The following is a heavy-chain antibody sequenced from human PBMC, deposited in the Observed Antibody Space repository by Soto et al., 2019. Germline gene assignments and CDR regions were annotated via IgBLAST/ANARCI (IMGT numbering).Heavy chain of an antibody. CDR2: ISYDEINK. V-gene: IGHV3-30*18. CDR1: GLTFSSYG. Sequence: GGSLRLSCAASGLTFSSYGMHWVRQAPGKGLEWVAIISYDEINKYYADSVKGRFTISRDNSKNTLYLQMNSLRAEDTAVYYCAKSVYNWNDGFFDYWGQGTLVTVSS. J-gene: IGHJ4*02. CDR3: AKSVYNWNDGFFDY. D-gene: IGHD1-1*01.